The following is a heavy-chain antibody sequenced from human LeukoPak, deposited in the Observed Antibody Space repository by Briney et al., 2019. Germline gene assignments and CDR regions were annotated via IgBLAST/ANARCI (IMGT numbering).Heavy chain of an antibody. CDR1: GGSISSYY. CDR2: IYYSGST. CDR3: ARGRIDYYDSSGYYSGNTYDY. Sequence: SETLSLTCTVSGGSISSYYWSWIRQPPGKGLEWIGYIYYSGSTNYNPSLKSRVTISVDRSKNQFSLKLSSVTAADTAVYYCARGRIDYYDSSGYYSGNTYDYWGQGTLVTVSS. J-gene: IGHJ4*02. D-gene: IGHD3-22*01. V-gene: IGHV4-59*12.